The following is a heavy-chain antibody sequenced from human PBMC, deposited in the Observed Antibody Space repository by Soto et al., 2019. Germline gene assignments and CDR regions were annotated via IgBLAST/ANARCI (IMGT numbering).Heavy chain of an antibody. J-gene: IGHJ6*02. D-gene: IGHD1-26*01. CDR3: ARHLTSRVGATNYYYYGMDV. CDR1: GYTFTSYG. CDR2: ISAYNGNT. Sequence: QVQLVQSGAEVKKPGASVKVSCKASGYTFTSYGISWVRQAPGQGLEWMGWISAYNGNTNYAQKLQGRVTMTTDTYTSTAYMELRSLRSDGTAVYYCARHLTSRVGATNYYYYGMDVWGQGTTVTVSS. V-gene: IGHV1-18*01.